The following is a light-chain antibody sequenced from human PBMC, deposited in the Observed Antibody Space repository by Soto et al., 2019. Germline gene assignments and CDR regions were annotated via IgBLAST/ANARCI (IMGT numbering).Light chain of an antibody. Sequence: QSALTQPASVSGSPGQSITISCTGTSSDVGGYNYVSWYQQHPGKAPKLMIYDVSNRPSGVSNLFSGSKSGNTASLTISGLQAEDEADYYCSSYTCSSTLVFGGGTKLTVL. V-gene: IGLV2-14*01. CDR1: SSDVGGYNY. J-gene: IGLJ3*02. CDR2: DVS. CDR3: SSYTCSSTLV.